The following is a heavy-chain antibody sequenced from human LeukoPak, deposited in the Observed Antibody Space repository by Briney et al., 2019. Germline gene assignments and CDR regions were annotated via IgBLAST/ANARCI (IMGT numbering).Heavy chain of an antibody. J-gene: IGHJ6*03. V-gene: IGHV4-4*07. CDR2: INISGST. Sequence: SETLSPTCTVSGGSISSYYWTWIRKPAGKGPEWIGRINISGSTNYNPSLKSRVTMSVDTSKTQFSLKLSSVTAADTAVYYCARGSILPYYYMDVWGKGTTVTVSS. CDR3: ARGSILPYYYMDV. D-gene: IGHD3-3*01. CDR1: GGSISSYY.